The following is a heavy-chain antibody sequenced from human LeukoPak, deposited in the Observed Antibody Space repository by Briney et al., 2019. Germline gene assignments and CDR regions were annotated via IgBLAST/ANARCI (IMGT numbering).Heavy chain of an antibody. CDR2: IHYSGTT. CDR3: ARWGVPSFDF. Sequence: SETLSLTCTVSRGFITSDSWGWVRQPPGKGLEWIGHIHYSGTTSYNPSLKSRVTITSDTSNDQFSLKLSSVTAADTAMYYCARWGVPSFDFWGRGTLVTVSS. V-gene: IGHV4-59*12. CDR1: RGFITSDS. J-gene: IGHJ4*02. D-gene: IGHD3-16*01.